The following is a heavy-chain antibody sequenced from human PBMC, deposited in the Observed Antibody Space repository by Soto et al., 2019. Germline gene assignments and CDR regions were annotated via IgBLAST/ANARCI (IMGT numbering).Heavy chain of an antibody. D-gene: IGHD3-10*01. CDR2: VNPIVGMS. V-gene: IGHV1-69*02. Sequence: QVQLVQSGAEVKKPGSSVKVSCTASGGTFNSYTLNWVRQAPGQRLEWVGRVNPIVGMSDSASKFQGRVTTTADRSTSKAYMDLTGLKSEVTAVYYCATSYVSGSTRFDSWGQGTLVTVSS. CDR3: ATSYVSGSTRFDS. CDR1: GGTFNSYT. J-gene: IGHJ4*02.